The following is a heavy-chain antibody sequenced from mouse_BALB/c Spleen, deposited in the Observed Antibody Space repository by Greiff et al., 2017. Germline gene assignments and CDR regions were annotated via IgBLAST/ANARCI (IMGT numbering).Heavy chain of an antibody. J-gene: IGHJ4*01. CDR2: ISSGGSYT. CDR1: GFTFSSYG. Sequence: EVMLVESGGGLVKPGGSLKLSCAASGFTFSSYGMSWVRQTPDKRLEWVATISSGGSYTYYPDSVKGRFTISRDNAKNTLYLQMSSLKSEDTAMYYCAKHYYGSPNYYAMDYWGQGTSVTVSS. CDR3: AKHYYGSPNYYAMDY. D-gene: IGHD1-1*01. V-gene: IGHV5-6*03.